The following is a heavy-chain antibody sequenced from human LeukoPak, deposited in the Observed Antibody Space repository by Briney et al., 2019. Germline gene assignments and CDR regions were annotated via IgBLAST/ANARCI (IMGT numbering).Heavy chain of an antibody. CDR2: IKSKTDGETS. J-gene: IGHJ5*02. V-gene: IGHV3-15*01. CDR1: GFTFSNAW. D-gene: IGHD3-10*01. Sequence: GGGLRLSRAVSGFTFSNAWMYGVRQAPGKGLEWVCRIKSKTDGETSDYATPVTGRFTISRDDSKSTLYLQMSSLKTEDTGVYYCSTLWYGAWGQGTLVTVSS. CDR3: STLWYGA.